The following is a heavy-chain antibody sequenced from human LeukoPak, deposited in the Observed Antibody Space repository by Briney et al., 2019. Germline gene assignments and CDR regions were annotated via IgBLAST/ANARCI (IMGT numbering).Heavy chain of an antibody. CDR3: AKYDLEGAVDY. J-gene: IGHJ4*02. D-gene: IGHD3/OR15-3a*01. CDR1: GFTFSSYG. Sequence: PGRSLRLSCAASGFTFSSYGMHWVRQAPGKGLEWVAVISYDGSNKYYADSVKGRFTISRDNSKNTLYLQMNSLRAEDTAVYYCAKYDLEGAVDYWGQGTLVTVSS. CDR2: ISYDGSNK. V-gene: IGHV3-30*18.